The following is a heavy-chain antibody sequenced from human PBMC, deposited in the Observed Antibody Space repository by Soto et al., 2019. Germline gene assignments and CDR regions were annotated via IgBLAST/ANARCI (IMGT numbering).Heavy chain of an antibody. J-gene: IGHJ4*02. CDR3: AREGCSGGSCYGSFDY. V-gene: IGHV3-23*01. D-gene: IGHD2-15*01. CDR1: GFTFSTYA. Sequence: PGGSLRLSCAASGFTFSTYAMSWVRQAPGKGLEWVSVISGGGGSTYYADSVKGRFTISRHNSKNTLYLQMNSLRAEDTAVYYCAREGCSGGSCYGSFDYWGQGTLVTVS. CDR2: ISGGGGST.